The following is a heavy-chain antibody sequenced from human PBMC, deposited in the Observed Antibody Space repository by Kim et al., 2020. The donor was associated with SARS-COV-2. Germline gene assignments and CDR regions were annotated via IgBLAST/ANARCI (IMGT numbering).Heavy chain of an antibody. D-gene: IGHD2-8*02. V-gene: IGHV1-3*01. CDR3: ARGRGGPLLGWFDP. Sequence: SQKFRRRVTITRDTSASTACMVLSSLRSEDTAVYYCARGRGGPLLGWFDPWGQGTLVTVSS. J-gene: IGHJ5*02.